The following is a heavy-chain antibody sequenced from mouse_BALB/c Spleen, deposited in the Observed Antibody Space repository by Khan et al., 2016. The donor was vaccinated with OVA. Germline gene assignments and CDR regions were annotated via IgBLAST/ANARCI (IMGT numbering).Heavy chain of an antibody. V-gene: IGHV1-19*01. CDR3: AKGRWDY. Sequence: VRLQQSGPELVKPGASVKMSCKTSGYTFTDYYMKWLKQSLGKSLEWIGDINPDNGDTFYNQMFKGKATLTVDQSSSTAYMQLNNLTSEDSAVYYCAKGRWDYWGQGTTLTVSS. CDR1: GYTFTDYY. CDR2: INPDNGDT. J-gene: IGHJ2*01.